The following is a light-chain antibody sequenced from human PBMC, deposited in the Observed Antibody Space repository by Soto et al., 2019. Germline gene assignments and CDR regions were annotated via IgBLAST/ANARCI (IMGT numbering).Light chain of an antibody. CDR2: KAS. CDR3: QQSFT. V-gene: IGKV1-5*03. Sequence: DLQMTQSPSTLSASVGDRVTITCRASQSISSWLAWYQQKPGKAPKLLIYKASNLESGVPSRFSGSGSGTEFTLTISSLQPDDFATYYCQQSFTFGPGTKVDIK. CDR1: QSISSW. J-gene: IGKJ3*01.